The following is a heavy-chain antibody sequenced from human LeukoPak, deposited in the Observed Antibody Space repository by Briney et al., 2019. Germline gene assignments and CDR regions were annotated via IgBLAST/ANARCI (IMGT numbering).Heavy chain of an antibody. CDR3: ASSYYYGSGSYYPLRYDAFDI. V-gene: IGHV5-51*01. CDR1: GYSFTSYW. J-gene: IGHJ3*02. D-gene: IGHD3-10*01. CDR2: IYPGDSDT. Sequence: LGESLKISCKGSGYSFTSYWIGWVRQMPGKGLEWMGIIYPGDSDTRYSPSFQGQVTISADKSISTAYLQWSSLKDSDTAMYYCASSYYYGSGSYYPLRYDAFDIWGQGTMVTVSS.